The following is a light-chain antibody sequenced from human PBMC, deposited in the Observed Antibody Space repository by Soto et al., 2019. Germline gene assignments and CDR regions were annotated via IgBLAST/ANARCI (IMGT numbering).Light chain of an antibody. CDR2: GNS. J-gene: IGLJ2*01. CDR3: QSYDSSLSGPVV. Sequence: QTVVTQPPSVSVAPGQRVTISCTWSSSNIGAGYDVHWYQQLPGTAPKLLIYGNSNRPSGIPDRFSGSKSGTSASLAITGLQAEDEADYYCQSYDSSLSGPVVFGGGTKLTVL. V-gene: IGLV1-40*01. CDR1: SSNIGAGYD.